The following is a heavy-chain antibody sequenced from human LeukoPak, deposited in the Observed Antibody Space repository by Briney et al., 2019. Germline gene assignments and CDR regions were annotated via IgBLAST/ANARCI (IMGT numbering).Heavy chain of an antibody. CDR3: ARHVGGQRTDY. CDR2: IYPVDSDT. CDR1: GYTFTSYW. V-gene: IGHV5-51*01. J-gene: IGHJ4*02. D-gene: IGHD3-16*01. Sequence: GESLKISCKGSGYTFTSYWIAWVRQMSGKGLEWMGIIYPVDSDTRYSPSFQSQVTISADKSISTAYLQWSSLKASDTAMYYCARHVGGQRTDYWGQGTLVTVSS.